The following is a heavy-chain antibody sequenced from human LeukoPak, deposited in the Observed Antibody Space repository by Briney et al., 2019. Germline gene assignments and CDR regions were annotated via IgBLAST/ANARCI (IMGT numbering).Heavy chain of an antibody. J-gene: IGHJ6*02. CDR3: ARVACSSTSCPYYYYGMDV. CDR2: INHSGST. CDR1: GGSISSGGYS. D-gene: IGHD2-2*01. V-gene: IGHV4-30-2*01. Sequence: SQTLSLTCAVSGGSISSGGYSWSWIRQPPGKGLEWIGYINHSGSTYYNPSLKSRVTISVDRSKNQFSLKLSSVTAADTAVYYCARVACSSTSCPYYYYGMDVWGQGTTVTVSS.